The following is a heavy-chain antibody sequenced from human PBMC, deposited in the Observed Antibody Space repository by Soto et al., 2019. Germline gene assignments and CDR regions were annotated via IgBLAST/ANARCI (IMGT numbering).Heavy chain of an antibody. CDR1: GTSFGTYY. J-gene: IGHJ4*02. CDR2: IFYSGHL. V-gene: IGHV4-59*08. Sequence: PSETLSLTCAVSGTSFGTYYWSWIRQPPGKGLEWIGYIFYSGHLKYNPSLKSRLTISVDKSKNQFSLNLNSVTAADTAVYYCARHSGSYFRDYWGQGTLVTVSS. CDR3: ARHSGSYFRDY. D-gene: IGHD1-26*01.